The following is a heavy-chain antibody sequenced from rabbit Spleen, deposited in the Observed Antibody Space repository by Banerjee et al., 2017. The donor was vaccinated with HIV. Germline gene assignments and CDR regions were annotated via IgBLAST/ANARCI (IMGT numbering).Heavy chain of an antibody. CDR3: VRDRANIGGDYGPYYFDL. Sequence: QSLEESGGGLVQPEGSLALTCKASGFSFSSSDYICWVRQAPGKGLEWISCIAGSSSGFTYSATWAKGRFTISKTSSTTVTLQMTSLTVADTATYFCVRDRANIGGDYGPYYFDLWGPGTLVTVS. CDR1: GFSFSSSDY. V-gene: IGHV1S40*01. CDR2: IAGSSSGFT. J-gene: IGHJ4*01. D-gene: IGHD2-1*01.